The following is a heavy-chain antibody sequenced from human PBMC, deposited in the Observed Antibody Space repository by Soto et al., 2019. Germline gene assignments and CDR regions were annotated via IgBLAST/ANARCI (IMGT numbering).Heavy chain of an antibody. CDR2: ISSSSSYI. V-gene: IGHV3-21*01. J-gene: IGHJ4*02. CDR3: ARDLGYCSGGSCLGAVAYFDY. Sequence: EVQLVESGGGLVKPGGSLRLSCAASGFTFSSYSMNWVRQAPGKGLEWVSSISSSSSYIYYADSVKGRFTISRDNAKNSPYLQMNSLRAEDTAVYYCARDLGYCSGGSCLGAVAYFDYWGQGTLVTVSS. CDR1: GFTFSSYS. D-gene: IGHD2-15*01.